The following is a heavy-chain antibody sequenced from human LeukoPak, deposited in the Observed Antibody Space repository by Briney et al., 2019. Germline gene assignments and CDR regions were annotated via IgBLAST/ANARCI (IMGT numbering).Heavy chain of an antibody. CDR3: AREERDYEAFDI. CDR1: GGSISSYY. J-gene: IGHJ3*02. V-gene: IGHV4-59*01. D-gene: IGHD4-17*01. CDR2: IYYSGST. Sequence: SETLSLTCTVSGGSISSYYWSWIRQPPGKGLEWIGYIYYSGSTNYNPSLKSRVTISVDTSKNQFSLKLSSVTAADTAVYYCAREERDYEAFDIWGQGTMVTVSS.